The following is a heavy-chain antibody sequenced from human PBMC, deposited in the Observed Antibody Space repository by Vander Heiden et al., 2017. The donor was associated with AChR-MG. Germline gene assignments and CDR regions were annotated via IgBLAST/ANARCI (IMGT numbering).Heavy chain of an antibody. D-gene: IGHD6-13*01. CDR1: GFSPSNARMG. CDR2: IFSNDEK. V-gene: IGHV2-26*01. J-gene: IGHJ5*02. CDR3: ARITIAAAGVSWFDP. Sequence: QVTLKESGPVLVKPTETLTLTCTVSGFSPSNARMGVSWIRQPPGKALEWLAHIFSNDEKSYSTSLKSRLTISKDTSKSQVVLTMTNMDPVDTATYYCARITIAAAGVSWFDPWGQGTLVTVSS.